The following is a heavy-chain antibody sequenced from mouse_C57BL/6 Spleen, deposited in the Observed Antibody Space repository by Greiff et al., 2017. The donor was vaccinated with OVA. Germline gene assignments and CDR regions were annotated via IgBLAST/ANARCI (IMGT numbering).Heavy chain of an antibody. CDR2: ISYDGSN. V-gene: IGHV3-6*01. Sequence: EVQVVESGPGLVKPSQSLSLTCSVTGYSITSGYYWNWIRQFPGNKLEWMGYISYDGSNNYNPSLKNRISITRDTSKNQFFLKLNSVTTEDTATYYCARVMADYFDYWGQGTTLTVSS. CDR1: GYSITSGYY. J-gene: IGHJ2*01. CDR3: ARVMADYFDY.